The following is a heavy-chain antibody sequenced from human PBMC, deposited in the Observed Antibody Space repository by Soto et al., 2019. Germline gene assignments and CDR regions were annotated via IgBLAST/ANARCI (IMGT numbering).Heavy chain of an antibody. J-gene: IGHJ4*02. CDR2: MNPNSGNT. D-gene: IGHD1-26*01. CDR1: GYTFTSYG. V-gene: IGHV1-8*02. CDR3: ARDREVGATPNAAFDY. Sequence: GASVKVSCKASGYTFTSYGISWVRQATGQGLEWMGWMNPNSGNTGYAQKFQGRVTMSRNTSISTVYMELSSLRSEDTAVYYCARDREVGATPNAAFDYWGQGTLVTVSS.